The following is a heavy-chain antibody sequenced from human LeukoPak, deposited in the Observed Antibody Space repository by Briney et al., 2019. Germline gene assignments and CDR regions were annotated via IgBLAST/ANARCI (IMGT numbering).Heavy chain of an antibody. CDR2: IIPIFGTA. V-gene: IGHV1-69*13. CDR1: GYTFTIYG. Sequence: ASVKVSCKSSGYTFTIYGISWVRQAPGQGLEWMGGIIPIFGTANYAQKFQGRVTITADESTSTAYMELSSLRSEDTAVYYCARLHDYGGPLFDYWGQGTLVTVSS. J-gene: IGHJ4*02. CDR3: ARLHDYGGPLFDY. D-gene: IGHD4-23*01.